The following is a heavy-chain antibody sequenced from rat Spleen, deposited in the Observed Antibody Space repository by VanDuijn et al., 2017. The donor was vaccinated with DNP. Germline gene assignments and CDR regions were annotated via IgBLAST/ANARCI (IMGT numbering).Heavy chain of an antibody. CDR1: GFTFSDYY. V-gene: IGHV5-25*01. J-gene: IGHJ2*01. CDR2: ISNTGDNT. CDR3: TSNPHIRTAAPFDY. Sequence: EVQLVESDGGLVQPGRSLKLSCAASGFTFSDYYMAWVRQAPTKGLEWVASISNTGDNTYYSDSVKGRFTISRENTKNTLHLQMDSLRSEDTATYYCTSNPHIRTAAPFDYWGQGVMVTVSS. D-gene: IGHD3-8*01.